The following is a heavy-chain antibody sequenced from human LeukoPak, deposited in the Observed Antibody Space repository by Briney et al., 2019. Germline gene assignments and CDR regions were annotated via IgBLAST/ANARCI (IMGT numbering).Heavy chain of an antibody. J-gene: IGHJ4*02. CDR1: GFTFSSYA. V-gene: IGHV3-30*04. CDR3: ARGGRHSTRIIAVAGTYY. D-gene: IGHD6-13*01. CDR2: ISYDGSNK. Sequence: GGSLRPSCAASGFTFSSYAMHWVRQAPGKGLEWVAVISYDGSNKYYADSVKGRFTISRDNSKNTLYLQMNSLRPEDTAVYYCARGGRHSTRIIAVAGTYYWGQGTLVTVSS.